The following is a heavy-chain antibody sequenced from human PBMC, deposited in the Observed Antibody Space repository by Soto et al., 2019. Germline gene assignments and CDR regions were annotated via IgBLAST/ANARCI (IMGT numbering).Heavy chain of an antibody. CDR2: INPNSGGT. Sequence: ASVKVSCKASGYTFTGYYMHWVRQAPGQGLEWMGWINPNSGGTNYAQKFQGRVTMTRDTSISTAYMELSRLRSDDTAVYYCARVNGIVGATHFFDYWGQGTLVTVSS. D-gene: IGHD1-26*01. CDR1: GYTFTGYY. J-gene: IGHJ4*02. CDR3: ARVNGIVGATHFFDY. V-gene: IGHV1-2*02.